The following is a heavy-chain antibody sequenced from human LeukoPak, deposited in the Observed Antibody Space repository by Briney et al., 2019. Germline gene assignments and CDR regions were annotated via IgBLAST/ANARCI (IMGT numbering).Heavy chain of an antibody. Sequence: AGGSLRLSCAASGFTFSSYWMSWVRQAPGKGLEWVANIKQDGSEKYYVDSVKGRFTISRDNAKNSLYLQMNSLRAEDTAVYYCARDRSFTEYYYDSSGYYDYYGMDVWGQGTTVTVSS. D-gene: IGHD3-22*01. CDR3: ARDRSFTEYYYDSSGYYDYYGMDV. CDR1: GFTFSSYW. CDR2: IKQDGSEK. J-gene: IGHJ6*02. V-gene: IGHV3-7*01.